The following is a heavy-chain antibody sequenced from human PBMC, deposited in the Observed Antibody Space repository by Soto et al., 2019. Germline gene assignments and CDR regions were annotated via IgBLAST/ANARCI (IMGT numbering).Heavy chain of an antibody. CDR1: GGSISSGGYY. CDR2: IYYSGST. D-gene: IGHD3-22*01. V-gene: IGHV4-31*03. Sequence: SETLSLTCTVSGGSISSGGYYWSWIHQHPGKGLEWIGYIYYSGSTYYNPSLKSRVTISVDTSKNQFSLKLSSVTAADTAVYYCAREVSYDSSGYSPRSTFDYWGQGTLVTVSS. CDR3: AREVSYDSSGYSPRSTFDY. J-gene: IGHJ4*02.